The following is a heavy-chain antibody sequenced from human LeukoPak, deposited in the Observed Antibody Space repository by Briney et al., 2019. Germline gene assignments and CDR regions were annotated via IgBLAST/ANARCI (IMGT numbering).Heavy chain of an antibody. CDR1: GGSINFYY. J-gene: IGHJ4*02. CDR2: IYSTGST. V-gene: IGHV4-4*07. D-gene: IGHD6-13*01. Sequence: ASETLSLTCTVSGGSINFYYWSWIRQPAGKGVEWIGRIYSTGSTNYSPSLKSRVTMSVDKSKNQLSLNLSSVTAADTAVYYCARGIADPYSFDSWGQGTLVTVSS. CDR3: ARGIADPYSFDS.